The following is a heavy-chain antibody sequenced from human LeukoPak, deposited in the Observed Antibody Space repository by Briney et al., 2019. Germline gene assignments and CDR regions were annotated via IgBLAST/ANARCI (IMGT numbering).Heavy chain of an antibody. CDR3: ARVDYVYAFDI. J-gene: IGHJ3*02. CDR2: ISSNGGST. Sequence: GGSLRLSCAASGFTFSSYAMSWVRQAPGKGLEYVSAISSNGGSTYYANSVKGRFTISRDNSKNTPYLQMGSLRAEDMAVYYCARVDYVYAFDIWGQGTMVTVSS. V-gene: IGHV3-64*01. D-gene: IGHD4-17*01. CDR1: GFTFSSYA.